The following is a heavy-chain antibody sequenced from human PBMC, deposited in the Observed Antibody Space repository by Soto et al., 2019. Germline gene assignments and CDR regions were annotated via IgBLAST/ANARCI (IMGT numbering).Heavy chain of an antibody. J-gene: IGHJ3*02. V-gene: IGHV3-33*01. D-gene: IGHD3-22*01. CDR1: GLTFSSYG. CDR3: ARTGYDSSGYYYVMDAFDI. Sequence: LRLSCAASGLTFSSYGMHWVRQARGKGLEWVAVIWYDGSNKYYADSVKGRFTISRDNSKNTLYLQMNSLRAEDTAVYYCARTGYDSSGYYYVMDAFDIWGQGTMVTVSS. CDR2: IWYDGSNK.